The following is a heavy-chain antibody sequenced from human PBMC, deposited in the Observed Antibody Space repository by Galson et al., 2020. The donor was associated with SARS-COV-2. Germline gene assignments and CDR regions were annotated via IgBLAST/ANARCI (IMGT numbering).Heavy chain of an antibody. CDR3: ARHDVDFVVVTAEYFQH. J-gene: IGHJ1*01. Sequence: GESLKISCQTSGYTFNNRWISWVRQMPGRGLEWMGRIAPYDSDTKYSPSFEGHVTISVDKSTNTAFLEFASLKTSDSGIYYCARHDVDFVVVTAEYFQHWGQGTLVTVSS. V-gene: IGHV5-10-1*01. D-gene: IGHD2-21*02. CDR2: IAPYDSDT. CDR1: GYTFNNRW.